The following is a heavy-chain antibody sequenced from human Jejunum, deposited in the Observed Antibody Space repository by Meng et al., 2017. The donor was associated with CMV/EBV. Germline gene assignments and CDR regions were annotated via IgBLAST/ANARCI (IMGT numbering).Heavy chain of an antibody. J-gene: IGHJ4*02. V-gene: IGHV3-73*01. D-gene: IGHD2-2*01. CDR2: IRSKTYSYAT. CDR3: TRVVPAASTAFFDY. CDR1: FTFSGSA. Sequence: FTFSGSAIHGVRQASGKGLEWVGRIRSKTYSYATAYAASVKGRFTISRDESKNTAYLQMNSLKAEDTALYYCTRVVPAASTAFFDYWGQGTLVTVSS.